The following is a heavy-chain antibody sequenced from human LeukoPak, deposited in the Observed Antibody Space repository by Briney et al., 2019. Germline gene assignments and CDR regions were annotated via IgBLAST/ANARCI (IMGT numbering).Heavy chain of an antibody. V-gene: IGHV4-39*07. D-gene: IGHD6-19*01. CDR3: ARVSWQWLHQPRANWFDP. Sequence: PSETLSLTCTVTGGSISTSSYCWGWLRQPPEKGLDWIGNIFYSGSTYYSPSLKSRVTISLDTSRNQFSLKLSSVTAADTAVYYCARVSWQWLHQPRANWFDPWGQGTLVTVSS. J-gene: IGHJ5*02. CDR1: GGSISTSSYC. CDR2: IFYSGST.